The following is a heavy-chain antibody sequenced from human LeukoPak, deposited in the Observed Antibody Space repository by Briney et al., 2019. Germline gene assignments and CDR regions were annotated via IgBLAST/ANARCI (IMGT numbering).Heavy chain of an antibody. J-gene: IGHJ6*03. CDR2: INPNSGGT. CDR3: ARAGYSSSPPYYYYYMDV. CDR1: GYTFTGYY. Sequence: GASVKVSCKASGYTFTGYYMHWVRQAPGQGLEWMGWINPNSGGTNYAQKFQGRVTMTRDTSISTAYMELSRLRSDDTAVYYCARAGYSSSPPYYYYYMDVWGKGTTVTVSS. V-gene: IGHV1-2*02. D-gene: IGHD6-13*01.